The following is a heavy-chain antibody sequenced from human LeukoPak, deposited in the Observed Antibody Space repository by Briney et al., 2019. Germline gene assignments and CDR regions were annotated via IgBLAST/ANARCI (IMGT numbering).Heavy chain of an antibody. V-gene: IGHV4-59*01. D-gene: IGHD2-15*01. CDR1: GGSISSYY. CDR3: ARFKAATLDFDY. J-gene: IGHJ4*02. CDR2: IYYSGST. Sequence: KPSETLSLTCTVSGGSISSYYWSWIRQPPGKGLEWIGYIYYSGSTNYNPSLKSRVTISVDTSKNQFSLKLSSVTAAGTAVYYCARFKAATLDFDYWGQGTLVTVSS.